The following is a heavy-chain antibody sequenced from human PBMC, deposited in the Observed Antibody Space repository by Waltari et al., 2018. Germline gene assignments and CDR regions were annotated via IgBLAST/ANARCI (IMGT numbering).Heavy chain of an antibody. Sequence: EVQLVESGGGLVQPGGSLRLSCAASGFTFSSYEMNWVRQAPGKGLEWVSYISSSGSTIYDADSVKGRFTISRDNAKNSLYLQMNSLRAEDTAVYYCARDQSRVDAFDIWGQGTMVTVSS. J-gene: IGHJ3*02. CDR2: ISSSGSTI. V-gene: IGHV3-48*03. D-gene: IGHD6-6*01. CDR1: GFTFSSYE. CDR3: ARDQSRVDAFDI.